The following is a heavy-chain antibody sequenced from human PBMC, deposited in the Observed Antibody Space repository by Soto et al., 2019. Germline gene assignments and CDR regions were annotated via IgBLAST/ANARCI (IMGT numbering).Heavy chain of an antibody. CDR2: IIPILGIA. D-gene: IGHD6-13*01. CDR1: GGTFSSYT. J-gene: IGHJ6*03. CDR3: ARGPIAAAGEGGYYYYYYMDV. V-gene: IGHV1-69*02. Sequence: QVQLVQSGAEVKKPGSSVKVSCKASGGTFSSYTISWVRQAPGQGLEWMGRIIPILGIANYAQKFQGRVTITADKSTSTAYMELSSLRSEDTAVHYCARGPIAAAGEGGYYYYYYMDVWGKGTTVTVSS.